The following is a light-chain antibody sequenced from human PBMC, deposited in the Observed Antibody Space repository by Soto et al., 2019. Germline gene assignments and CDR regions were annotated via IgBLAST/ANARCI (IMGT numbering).Light chain of an antibody. V-gene: IGKV1-5*03. CDR2: KAS. CDR1: QSVDTC. J-gene: IGKJ1*01. Sequence: DIQMTQSPSTLSASVGDRVTITCRASQSVDTCLAWYQQKPGKAPHLLIYKASSLEGGVPSRFSGSGSGTEFTLTISSLQPDDFATYYCQQYNSYRTFGQGTKVEIK. CDR3: QQYNSYRT.